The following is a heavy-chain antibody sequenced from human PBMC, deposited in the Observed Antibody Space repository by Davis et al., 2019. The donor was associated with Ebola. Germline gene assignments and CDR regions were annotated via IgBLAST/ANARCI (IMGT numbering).Heavy chain of an antibody. V-gene: IGHV3-23*01. CDR2: ISGSGGNT. Sequence: GGSLRLSCAASGFTFSSYAMSWVRQAPGKGLAWVSAISGSGGNTYYADSVKGRFTISRDNSKNTLYLQMNSLRDEDTAVYYCARGRWNYAMDYWGLGTLVIVSS. J-gene: IGHJ4*02. D-gene: IGHD1-7*01. CDR1: GFTFSSYA. CDR3: ARGRWNYAMDY.